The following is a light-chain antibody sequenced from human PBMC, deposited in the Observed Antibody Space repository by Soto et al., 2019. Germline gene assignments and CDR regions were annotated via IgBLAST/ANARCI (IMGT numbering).Light chain of an antibody. CDR1: RSLTRW. V-gene: IGKV1-5*03. J-gene: IGKJ1*01. Sequence: DIQMSQSPSTLSASVGDRVTITCRASRSLTRWLAWYQQKPGRAPKLLIYETSILQIGVPSRFRRGGSGTDFILTISVVQPDYIATYYFHRYRTCWTCGQGTSVDI. CDR2: ETS. CDR3: HRYRTCWT.